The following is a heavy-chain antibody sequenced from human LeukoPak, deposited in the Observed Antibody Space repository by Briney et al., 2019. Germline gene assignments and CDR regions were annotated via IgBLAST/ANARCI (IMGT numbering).Heavy chain of an antibody. CDR1: GDSVSSNSAA. J-gene: IGHJ4*02. Sequence: SQTLSLTFAISGDSVSSNSAAWNWLRQSPSRGLEWLGSTYYRSKWYNDYAGSVKSRITINPDTSKNQFSLQLNSVTPEDTAVYYCAREDSSYYYDSSGYYPTPNFDYWGQGTLVTVSS. D-gene: IGHD3-22*01. CDR3: AREDSSYYYDSSGYYPTPNFDY. V-gene: IGHV6-1*01. CDR2: TYYRSKWYN.